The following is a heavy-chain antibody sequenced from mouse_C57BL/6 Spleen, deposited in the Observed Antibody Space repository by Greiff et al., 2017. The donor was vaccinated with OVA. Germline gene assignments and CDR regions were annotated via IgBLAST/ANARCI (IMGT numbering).Heavy chain of an antibody. D-gene: IGHD1-1*01. V-gene: IGHV1-53*01. CDR1: GYTFTSYW. Sequence: VQLQQPGTELVKPGASVKLSCKASGYTFTSYWMHWVKQRPGQGLEWIGNFNPSNGGTNYNEKFKSKATLTVDKSSSTAYMQLSSLTSEDSAVNYCARGGLYYDRSNGDGGQGTLGTVSA. CDR3: ARGGLYYDRSNGD. CDR2: FNPSNGGT. J-gene: IGHJ3*01.